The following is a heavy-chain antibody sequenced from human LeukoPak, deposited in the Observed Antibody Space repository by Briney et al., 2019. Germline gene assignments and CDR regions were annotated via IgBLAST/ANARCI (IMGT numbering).Heavy chain of an antibody. CDR2: IYYSGST. D-gene: IGHD6-19*01. Sequence: PSETLSLTCTVSGASIGSYYWSWIRQSPGKGLEWIGYIYYSGSTNYNPSLKSRVTISVDTSKNQFSLKLSSVTAADTAVYYCARVAVAAREYFDYWGQGTLVTVSS. J-gene: IGHJ4*02. V-gene: IGHV4-59*01. CDR3: ARVAVAAREYFDY. CDR1: GASIGSYY.